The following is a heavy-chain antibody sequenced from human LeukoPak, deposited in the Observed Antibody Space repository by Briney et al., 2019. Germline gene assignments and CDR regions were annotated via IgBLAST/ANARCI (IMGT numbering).Heavy chain of an antibody. D-gene: IGHD1-14*01. Sequence: PGGSLRLSCAASGFTFDDYAMHWVRQAPGKGLEWVSGISWNSGSIGYADSVKGRFTISRDNAKNSLYLQMNSLRAEDTALYYCATLDPRSYRIRFDYWGQGVLVTVSS. CDR3: ATLDPRSYRIRFDY. CDR2: ISWNSGSI. V-gene: IGHV3-9*01. CDR1: GFTFDDYA. J-gene: IGHJ4*02.